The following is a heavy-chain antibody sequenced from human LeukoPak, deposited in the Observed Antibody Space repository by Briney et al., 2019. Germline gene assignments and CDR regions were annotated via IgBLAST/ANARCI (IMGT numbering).Heavy chain of an antibody. CDR3: AKDSARIGSSYSYNWFDF. D-gene: IGHD3-10*01. J-gene: IGHJ5*01. CDR1: GFSFDDYA. Sequence: PGGSLRLSCAASGFSFDDYAIHWVRQAPGKGLEWVSVISGDGGSAYFGDSVKGRFTVSRDNSKNSLYLQMNSLRTEDTALYFCAKDSARIGSSYSYNWFDFWGQGTLVTVSS. V-gene: IGHV3-43*02. CDR2: ISGDGGSA.